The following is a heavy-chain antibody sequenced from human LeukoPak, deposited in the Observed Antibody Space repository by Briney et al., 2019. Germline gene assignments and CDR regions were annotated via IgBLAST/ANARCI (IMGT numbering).Heavy chain of an antibody. CDR3: AKYYCSGGSCNAFFEY. Sequence: GGSLRLSCAAAGFTFSSYDMSWVREAPGKELEWVSGISGSGGSTYYADSVKGQFTISGDNSRNTLYLQMNSLRAEDTAVYYCAKYYCSGGSCNAFFEYWGQGTLVTVSS. V-gene: IGHV3-23*01. CDR2: ISGSGGST. CDR1: GFTFSSYD. J-gene: IGHJ4*02. D-gene: IGHD2-15*01.